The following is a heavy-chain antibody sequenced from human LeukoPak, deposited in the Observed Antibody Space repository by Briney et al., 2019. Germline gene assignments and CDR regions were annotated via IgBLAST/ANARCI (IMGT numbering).Heavy chain of an antibody. D-gene: IGHD3-10*01. Sequence: SGGSLRLSCAASGFTFSNYAMYWVRQAPGKGLEWVSAITATGTNTYYADSVKGRFTISRDNSKNTLYLQMNSLRAEDTAVYYCAKDMYYYGSGSSFDYWGQGTLVTVSS. CDR1: GFTFSNYA. V-gene: IGHV3-23*01. CDR2: ITATGTNT. CDR3: AKDMYYYGSGSSFDY. J-gene: IGHJ4*02.